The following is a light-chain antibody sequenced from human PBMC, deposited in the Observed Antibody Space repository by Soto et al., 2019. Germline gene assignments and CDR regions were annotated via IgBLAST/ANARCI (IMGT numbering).Light chain of an antibody. CDR3: QQSYSMPLT. Sequence: DIPMTQSPSSLSASVGDRVTISCRASQVISGLLNWFQQKPGKAPRLLIYAASTLQKGVPSRFSGGASGKDFTLTISSLQPEDFGTYYCQQSYSMPLTFGQGTRLEI. CDR1: QVISGL. J-gene: IGKJ5*01. V-gene: IGKV1-39*01. CDR2: AAS.